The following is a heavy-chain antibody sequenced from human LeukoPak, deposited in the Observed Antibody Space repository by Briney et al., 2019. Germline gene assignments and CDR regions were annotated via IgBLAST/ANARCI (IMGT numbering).Heavy chain of an antibody. Sequence: LRLSCAASGFTFSSYSMNWVRQAPGKGLEWIGYIYYSGSTYYNPSLKSRVTISVDTSKNQFSLKLSSVTAADTAVYYCAREDFPHIDYWGQGTLVTVSS. CDR1: GFTFSSYS. CDR3: AREDFPHIDY. D-gene: IGHD3-3*01. J-gene: IGHJ4*02. CDR2: IYYSGST. V-gene: IGHV4-30-4*08.